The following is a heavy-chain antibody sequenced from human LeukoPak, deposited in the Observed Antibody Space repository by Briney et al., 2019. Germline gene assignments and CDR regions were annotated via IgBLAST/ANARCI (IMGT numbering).Heavy chain of an antibody. J-gene: IGHJ4*02. V-gene: IGHV3-21*01. CDR1: GFTFSSYS. Sequence: PGGSLRLSCAASGFTFSSYSMNWVRQAPGKGLEWVSSISSSSSYIYYADSVKGRFTISRDNSKNSLYLQMNSLRAEDTAVYYCARDRGYSGYDWGDWGQGTLVTVSS. CDR3: ARDRGYSGYDWGD. D-gene: IGHD5-12*01. CDR2: ISSSSSYI.